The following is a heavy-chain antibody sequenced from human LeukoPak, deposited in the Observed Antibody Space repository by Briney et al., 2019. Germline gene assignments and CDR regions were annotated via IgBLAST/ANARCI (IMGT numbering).Heavy chain of an antibody. Sequence: GASVKVSCKASGYTFTGYYMHWVRQAPGQGPEWMGWINPNSGGTNYAQKFQGRVTMTRDTSISTAYMELSRLRSDDTAVYYCAREHGYCSSTSCSTSQGFDYWGQGTLVTVSS. CDR2: INPNSGGT. V-gene: IGHV1-2*02. CDR1: GYTFTGYY. CDR3: AREHGYCSSTSCSTSQGFDY. J-gene: IGHJ4*02. D-gene: IGHD2-2*03.